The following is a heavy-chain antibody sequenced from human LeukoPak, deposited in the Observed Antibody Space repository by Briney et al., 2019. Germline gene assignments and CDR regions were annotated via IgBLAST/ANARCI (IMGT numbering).Heavy chain of an antibody. V-gene: IGHV4-61*05. CDR3: ARLSGSRGFDP. Sequence: SETLSLTCSVSGGSKYSSTYYWGWIRQPPGKGLEWIGYIYYSGSTNYNPSLKSRVTISVDTSKNQFSLKLSSVTAADTAVYYCARLSGSRGFDPWGQGTLVTVSS. D-gene: IGHD3-10*01. J-gene: IGHJ5*02. CDR1: GGSKYSSTYY. CDR2: IYYSGST.